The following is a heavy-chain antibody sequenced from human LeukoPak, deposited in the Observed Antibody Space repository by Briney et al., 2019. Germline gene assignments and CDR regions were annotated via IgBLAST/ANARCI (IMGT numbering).Heavy chain of an antibody. CDR3: ARGSHESSSRAFDI. Sequence: SETLSLTCNVSGGSISSYYWSWIRQPPGKGLEWIGYIYSSGSTNYNPSLQSRVTMSVDTSKNQVSLNLSSVTAADTAVYYCARGSHESSSRAFDIWGQGTMVTVSS. D-gene: IGHD6-13*01. CDR1: GGSISSYY. V-gene: IGHV4-59*08. CDR2: IYSSGST. J-gene: IGHJ3*02.